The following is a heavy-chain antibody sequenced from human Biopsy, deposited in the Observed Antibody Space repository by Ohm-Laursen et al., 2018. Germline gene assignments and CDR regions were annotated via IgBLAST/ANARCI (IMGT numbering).Heavy chain of an antibody. Sequence: SLRLSCAASGFTVSRNYMTWVRQAPGKGLEWVSVIDSGGYTHYTDSVKGRFTISRDNSKNTLYLQMNNLSAEDTAVYYCARATNSTGWPYYYFYGMDVWGQGTTVTVSS. J-gene: IGHJ6*02. CDR3: ARATNSTGWPYYYFYGMDV. CDR2: IDSGGYT. CDR1: GFTVSRNY. V-gene: IGHV3-53*01. D-gene: IGHD2/OR15-2a*01.